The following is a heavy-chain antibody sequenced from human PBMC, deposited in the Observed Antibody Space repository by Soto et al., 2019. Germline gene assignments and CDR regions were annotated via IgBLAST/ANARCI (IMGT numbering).Heavy chain of an antibody. V-gene: IGHV3-23*01. CDR2: VDASGSYT. D-gene: IGHD2-21*02. Sequence: EVQLLESGGNLVQPGGSLRLSCAASGFTFSSYAMIWVRQAPGKGLEWVSAVDASGSYTYYSGSVKGRFTISRDNSRNTLFLQMNSLRADDTALFYCANLVTSSSQYWGQGTLVTVSS. CDR1: GFTFSSYA. J-gene: IGHJ4*02. CDR3: ANLVTSSSQY.